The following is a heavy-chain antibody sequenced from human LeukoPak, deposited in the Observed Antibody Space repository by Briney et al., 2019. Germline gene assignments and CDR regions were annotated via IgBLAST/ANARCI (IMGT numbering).Heavy chain of an antibody. D-gene: IGHD6-19*01. Sequence: GGSLRLSCAASGFTFSSYVMHWVRQAPGKGLEWVAAISYDGSNKYYADSVKGRFTISRDNSKNTLYVQMNSLRAEDTAVYYCARGRGSGWYDAFDIWGQGTMVTVSS. V-gene: IGHV3-30*03. CDR1: GFTFSSYV. CDR2: ISYDGSNK. J-gene: IGHJ3*02. CDR3: ARGRGSGWYDAFDI.